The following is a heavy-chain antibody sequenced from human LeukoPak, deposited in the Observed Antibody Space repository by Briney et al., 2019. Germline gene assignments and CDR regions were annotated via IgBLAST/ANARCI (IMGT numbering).Heavy chain of an antibody. V-gene: IGHV3-74*01. D-gene: IGHD1-26*01. CDR2: INIDGATT. CDR1: GFTFSGYW. CDR3: VRGAVGIGVWFDP. Sequence: GGSLRLSCAASGFTFSGYWMHWVRQAPGKGLEWVSRINIDGATTNYADSVKGRFTISRDNAKNTLHLQMNSLRADDTAVYYCVRGAVGIGVWFDPWGQGTLVTVSS. J-gene: IGHJ5*02.